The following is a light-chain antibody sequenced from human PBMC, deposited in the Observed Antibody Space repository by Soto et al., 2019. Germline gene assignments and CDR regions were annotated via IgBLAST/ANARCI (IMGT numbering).Light chain of an antibody. Sequence: QSALTQPASVSGSPGQSITISCTGTSSDIGAYKYVSWYQQHPGTAPKLMIYEVIHRPSGVSSRFSGSKSGKTASLSISGLQADDEADYYSCSYTSSRTLVFGGGTKLTVL. CDR1: SSDIGAYKY. CDR2: EVI. J-gene: IGLJ2*01. V-gene: IGLV2-14*01. CDR3: CSYTSSRTLV.